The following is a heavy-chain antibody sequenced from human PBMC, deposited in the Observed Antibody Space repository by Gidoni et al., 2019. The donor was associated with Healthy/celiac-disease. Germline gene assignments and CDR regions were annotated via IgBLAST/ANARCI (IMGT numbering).Heavy chain of an antibody. CDR3: ARGPPGGKRGYDY. CDR1: GYTFTGYY. V-gene: IGHV1-2*06. D-gene: IGHD2-15*01. Sequence: QVQLVQSGAEGKKPWASVKVSCKASGYTFTGYYMHWVRQAPGQGLEWMGRINPNSGGTNYAQKFQGRVTMTRDTSISTAYMELSRLRSDDTAVYYCARGPPGGKRGYDYWGQGTLVTVSS. CDR2: INPNSGGT. J-gene: IGHJ4*02.